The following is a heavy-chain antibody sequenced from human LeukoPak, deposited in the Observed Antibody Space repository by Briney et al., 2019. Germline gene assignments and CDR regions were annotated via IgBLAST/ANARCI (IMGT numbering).Heavy chain of an antibody. CDR1: GFTFSSYA. J-gene: IGHJ4*02. D-gene: IGHD6-13*01. CDR3: ARVPYSSSWSLDY. Sequence: PGGSLRLSCAASGFTFSSYAMHWVRQAPGKGLVWVSRINSDGSSTSYADSVKGRFTISRDNAKNTLYLQMNSLRAEDTAVYYCARVPYSSSWSLDYWGQGTLVTVSS. CDR2: INSDGSST. V-gene: IGHV3-74*01.